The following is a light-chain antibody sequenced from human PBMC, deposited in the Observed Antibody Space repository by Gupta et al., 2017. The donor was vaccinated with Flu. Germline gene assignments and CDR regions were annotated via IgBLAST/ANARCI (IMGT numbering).Light chain of an antibody. Sequence: YVLTLPPSVSVAPGQTATITCGGDNIGGKAVHWYQQKPGQAPILVVYDDGARPAGIPERISGSNSGNTATLTITRVEAGDEADFYCHVWDSNRGHSLVEFGGGTKLTVL. J-gene: IGLJ2*01. CDR1: NIGGKA. CDR2: DDG. V-gene: IGLV3-21*02. CDR3: HVWDSNRGHSLVE.